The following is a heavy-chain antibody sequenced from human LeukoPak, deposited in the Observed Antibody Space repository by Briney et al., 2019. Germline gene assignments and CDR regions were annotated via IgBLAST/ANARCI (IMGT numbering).Heavy chain of an antibody. V-gene: IGHV3-23*01. J-gene: IGHJ6*02. D-gene: IGHD3-10*01. CDR1: GFTFSSYA. CDR3: AKVAYNYGSGSRYYYYGMDV. CDR2: ISGSGGST. Sequence: PGGSLRLSCAASGFTFSSYAMSWVRQAPGKGLEWVSAISGSGGSTYYADSVKGRFTISRDNSKNTLYLQMNSLRAEDTAVYYCAKVAYNYGSGSRYYYYGMDVWGQGTTVTVSS.